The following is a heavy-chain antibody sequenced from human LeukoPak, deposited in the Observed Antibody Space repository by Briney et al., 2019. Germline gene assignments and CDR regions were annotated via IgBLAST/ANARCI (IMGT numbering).Heavy chain of an antibody. D-gene: IGHD6-19*01. CDR2: IYYSGST. J-gene: IGHJ5*02. CDR1: GGSFSGYY. Sequence: PSETLSLTCAVYGGSFSGYYWSWIRQPPGKGLEWIGYIYYSGSTNYNPSLKSRVTISVDTSKNQFSLKLSSVTAADTAVYYCARGGAVAGTNWFDPWGQGTLVTVSS. V-gene: IGHV4-59*01. CDR3: ARGGAVAGTNWFDP.